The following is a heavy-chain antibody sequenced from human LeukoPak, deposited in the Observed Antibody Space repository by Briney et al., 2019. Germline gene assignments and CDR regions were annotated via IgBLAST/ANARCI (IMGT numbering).Heavy chain of an antibody. CDR3: AREGAWDYVWGSYRYFDY. V-gene: IGHV3-7*03. D-gene: IGHD3-16*02. J-gene: IGHJ4*02. Sequence: GGSLRLSCAASGFTFSSYWMSWVRQAPGKGLEWVANIKQDGSEKYYVDSVKGRFTISRDNAKNSLYLQMNSLRAEDTAVYYCAREGAWDYVWGSYRYFDYRGQGTQVTVSS. CDR1: GFTFSSYW. CDR2: IKQDGSEK.